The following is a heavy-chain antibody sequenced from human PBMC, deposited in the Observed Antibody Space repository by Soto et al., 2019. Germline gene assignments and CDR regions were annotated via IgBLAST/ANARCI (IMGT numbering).Heavy chain of an antibody. D-gene: IGHD3-10*01. CDR3: ARASASSMLRGVIIN. CDR2: MYHSGTT. CDR1: GYSISSGSY. V-gene: IGHV4-38-2*02. Sequence: SETLSLTCTVSGYSISSGSYWAWIRQPPGKGPEWIGEMYHSGTTNYSPSLKSRVTILIDESKNQFSLKLTSVTAADTARYYCARASASSMLRGVIINWGQGTLVTVSS. J-gene: IGHJ4*02.